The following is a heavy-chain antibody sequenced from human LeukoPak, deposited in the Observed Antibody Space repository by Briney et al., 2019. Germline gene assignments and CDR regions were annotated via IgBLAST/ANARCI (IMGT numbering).Heavy chain of an antibody. CDR2: ISTSSSTK. CDR1: GFTFSAYS. J-gene: IGHJ1*01. CDR3: ATYSTRNAREFQS. V-gene: IGHV3-48*04. D-gene: IGHD4-11*01. Sequence: GGSLRLSCAASGFTFSAYSMNWVRQAPGKGLEWVSYISTSSSTKHYADSVKGRFTISRDNAKNSLYLQMNSLRVEDTAVYYCATYSTRNAREFQSWGQGTLVTVSS.